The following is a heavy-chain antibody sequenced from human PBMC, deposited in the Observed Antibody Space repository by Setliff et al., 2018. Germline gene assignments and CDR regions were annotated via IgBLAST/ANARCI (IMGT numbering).Heavy chain of an antibody. CDR1: GFTFSNAW. D-gene: IGHD2-15*01. V-gene: IGHV3-21*01. CDR3: AKESGAHYFYYYYMDV. Sequence: GGSLRLSCAASGFTFSNAWMSWVRQAPGKGLEWVSSISSSSSYIYYADSVKGRFTISRDNSKNTLYLQMNSLRAEDTAVYFCAKESGAHYFYYYYMDVWGKGTTVTVSS. J-gene: IGHJ6*03. CDR2: ISSSSSYI.